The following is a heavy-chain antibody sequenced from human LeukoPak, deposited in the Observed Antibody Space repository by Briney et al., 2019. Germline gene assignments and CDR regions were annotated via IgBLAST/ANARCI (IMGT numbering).Heavy chain of an antibody. CDR3: ASFGAVAGMKYFDY. V-gene: IGHV3-72*01. D-gene: IGHD6-19*01. CDR2: IRNKANSYTT. CDR1: GFTFSDHY. J-gene: IGHJ4*02. Sequence: GGSLRLSCAASGFTFSDHYMDWVRQAPGKGLEWVGRIRNKANSYTTEYAASVKGRFAISRDDSKNSMYLQMSSLKTEDTAVYYCASFGAVAGMKYFDYWGQGTLVTVSS.